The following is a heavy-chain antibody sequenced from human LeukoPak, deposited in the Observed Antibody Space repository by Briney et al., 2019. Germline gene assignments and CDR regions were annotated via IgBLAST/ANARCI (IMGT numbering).Heavy chain of an antibody. V-gene: IGHV3-11*01. J-gene: IGHJ4*02. CDR1: GFTFSDYY. CDR3: VRDRGVPYYFDY. Sequence: GGSLRLSCAASGFTFSDYYMSWIRQAPGKGLEWVSYISSSGTTIFYADSVKGRFTISRDNAKNSLYLQMNSLRAEDTAVYYCVRDRGVPYYFDYWGQGTLVTVSS. D-gene: IGHD4/OR15-4a*01. CDR2: ISSSGTTI.